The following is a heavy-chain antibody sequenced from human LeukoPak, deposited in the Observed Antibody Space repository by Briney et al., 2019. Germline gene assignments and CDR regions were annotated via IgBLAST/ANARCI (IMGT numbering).Heavy chain of an antibody. CDR2: INPSGGST. CDR3: ATVTAAAGYYYGMDV. J-gene: IGHJ6*02. Sequence: ASVKVSCKASGYTFTSYYMHWVRQAPGQGLEWMGIINPSGGSTSYAQKFQGRVTMTEDTSTDTAYMELSSLRSEDTAVYYCATVTAAAGYYYGMDVWGQGTTVTVSS. V-gene: IGHV1-46*01. CDR1: GYTFTSYY. D-gene: IGHD6-13*01.